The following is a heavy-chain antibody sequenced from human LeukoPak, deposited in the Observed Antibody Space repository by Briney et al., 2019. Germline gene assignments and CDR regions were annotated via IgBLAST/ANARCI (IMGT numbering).Heavy chain of an antibody. D-gene: IGHD2-15*01. Sequence: PGGSLRLSCAASGFTFSSYGMHWVRQAPGKGLEWVAVISYDGSNKYYADSVKGRFTISRDNSKNTLYLQMNSLRAEDTAVYYCAKESRGYCSGGSCSLFDYWGQGTLVTVSS. CDR1: GFTFSSYG. J-gene: IGHJ4*02. CDR3: AKESRGYCSGGSCSLFDY. CDR2: ISYDGSNK. V-gene: IGHV3-30*18.